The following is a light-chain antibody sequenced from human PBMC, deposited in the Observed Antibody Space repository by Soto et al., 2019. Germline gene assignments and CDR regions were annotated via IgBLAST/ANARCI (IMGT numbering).Light chain of an antibody. Sequence: EIVLTQSPGTLALSPGERATFSCRASQSVSSNYLAWYQQKPGQAPRLLIYGAFKRATGIPDRFSASGSGTDFTLTISRMEPEDFAVYCSQQYESLPRTFGQGTQVEIK. CDR1: QSVSSNY. V-gene: IGKV3-20*01. CDR3: QQYESLPRT. CDR2: GAF. J-gene: IGKJ1*01.